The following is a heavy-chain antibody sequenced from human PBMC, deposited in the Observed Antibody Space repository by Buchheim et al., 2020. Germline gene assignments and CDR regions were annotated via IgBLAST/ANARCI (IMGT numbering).Heavy chain of an antibody. J-gene: IGHJ4*02. Sequence: EVQLVESGGGLVQPGGSLRLSCAASGFTFSTYWMSWVRQAPGKGLEWVANIKEDGSDKYYVDSVKGRFTVSRDNAPHALYPQLNSLRSEDTAVYYCARDFWWLWDYWGQGTL. CDR1: GFTFSTYW. V-gene: IGHV3-7*01. CDR3: ARDFWWLWDY. D-gene: IGHD2-15*01. CDR2: IKEDGSDK.